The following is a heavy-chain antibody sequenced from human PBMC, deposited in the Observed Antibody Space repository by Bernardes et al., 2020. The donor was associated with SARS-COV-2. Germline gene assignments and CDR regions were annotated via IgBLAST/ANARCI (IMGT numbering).Heavy chain of an antibody. V-gene: IGHV3-74*01. D-gene: IGHD2-15*01. CDR2: INTDGTTT. J-gene: IGHJ4*02. CDR1: GFSFSNYW. CDR3: ARGGLEPFDD. Sequence: GGSLRLSCAASGFSFSNYWMHWVRQTPGKGLEWVSRINTDGTTTTYADSVRGRFTISRDNAENTLYLHMNSLRVENKAVYYCARGGLEPFDDWGQGTLVT.